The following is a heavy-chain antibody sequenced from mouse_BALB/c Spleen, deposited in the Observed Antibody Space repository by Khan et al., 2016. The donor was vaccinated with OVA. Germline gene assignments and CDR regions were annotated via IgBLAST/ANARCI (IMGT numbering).Heavy chain of an antibody. CDR2: IWGDGST. V-gene: IGHV2-6-7*01. D-gene: IGHD1-2*01. CDR1: GFSFTGFG. J-gene: IGHJ3*01. Sequence: VQLKESGPGLVAPSQSLSITCTVSGFSFTGFGINWVRQPPGKGLEWLGMIWGDGSTDYNSALKSRLSISKDNSKSQVLLKMNSLQTDDAARYYCARELRLGGFAYWGQGTLVTVSA. CDR3: ARELRLGGFAY.